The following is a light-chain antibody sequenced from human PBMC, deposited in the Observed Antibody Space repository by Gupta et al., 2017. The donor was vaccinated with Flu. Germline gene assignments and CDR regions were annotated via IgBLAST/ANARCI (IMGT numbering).Light chain of an antibody. CDR2: AAS. CDR3: QQDNSFPL. CDR1: QGISSW. V-gene: IGKV1-12*01. Sequence: DIQMTQSPSSVSASVGDRVTITCRASQGISSWLAWYQQKPEKAPKLLIDAASRVKSGVTSRFSGSGSGKDFTLTSSSRQDEDFANYYLQQDNSFPLFGHGTNVDIK. J-gene: IGKJ3*01.